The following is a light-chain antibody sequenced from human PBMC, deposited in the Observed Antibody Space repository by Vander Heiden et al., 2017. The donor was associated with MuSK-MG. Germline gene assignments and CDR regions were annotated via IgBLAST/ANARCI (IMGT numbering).Light chain of an antibody. CDR1: SSNIGSNT. CDR3: AAWDDSLNGVV. CDR2: SND. J-gene: IGLJ2*01. Sequence: HSVLTQPPSGSGTPGRRFTFSCSGSSSNIGSNTVNWYQQLPGTAPKLLIYSNDQRPSGVPDRFSGSKSGTSASLASSGLQSEDEADYYCAAWDDSLNGVVFGGGTKLTVL. V-gene: IGLV1-44*01.